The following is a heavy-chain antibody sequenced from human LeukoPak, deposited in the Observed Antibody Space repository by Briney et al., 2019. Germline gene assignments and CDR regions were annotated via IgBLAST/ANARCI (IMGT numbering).Heavy chain of an antibody. Sequence: SETLSLTCAVYGGSFSGYYWSWIRQPPGKGLEWIGEINHSGSTNYNPSLKSRVTISVDTSKNQFSLKLSSVTAADTAVYYCARVTTYYYDSSGLIWFDPWGQGTLVTVSS. J-gene: IGHJ5*02. CDR1: GGSFSGYY. D-gene: IGHD3-22*01. CDR3: ARVTTYYYDSSGLIWFDP. CDR2: INHSGST. V-gene: IGHV4-34*01.